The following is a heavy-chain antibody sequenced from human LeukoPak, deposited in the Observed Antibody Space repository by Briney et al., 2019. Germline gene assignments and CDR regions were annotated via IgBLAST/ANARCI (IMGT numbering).Heavy chain of an antibody. D-gene: IGHD5-18*01. CDR3: AREEYSYGSAFDY. Sequence: PGGSLRLSCAASGFTFSSYSMNWVRQAPGKGLEWVSYISSSSSTIYYADSVKGRFTISRDNAKNSLYLQMNSLRAEDTAVYYCAREEYSYGSAFDYWGQGTLVIVSS. CDR2: ISSSSSTI. J-gene: IGHJ4*02. CDR1: GFTFSSYS. V-gene: IGHV3-48*01.